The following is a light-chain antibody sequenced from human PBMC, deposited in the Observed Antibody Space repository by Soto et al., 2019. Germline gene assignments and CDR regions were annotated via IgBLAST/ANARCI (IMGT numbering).Light chain of an antibody. CDR3: SSYTSTNTLV. V-gene: IGLV2-14*01. CDR1: RSDVGGYNF. J-gene: IGLJ2*01. Sequence: QSALTQPASVSGSPGQSITISCTGTRSDVGGYNFVSWYQQHPGKVPKLLIYDVTHRPSGVSNRFSASTSANTASLTISGLQAEDEADYYCSSYTSTNTLVFGGGTKVTVL. CDR2: DVT.